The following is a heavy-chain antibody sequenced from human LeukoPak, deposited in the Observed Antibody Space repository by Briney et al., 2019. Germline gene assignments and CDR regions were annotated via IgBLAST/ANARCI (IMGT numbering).Heavy chain of an antibody. J-gene: IGHJ3*02. D-gene: IGHD3-3*01. CDR1: GFTFSRYG. Sequence: GGSLRLSCAASGFTFSRYGIHWVRQAPRQGLEWVAVISYDGSDKYYADSVKGRFTISRDNSKNTLYLQMNSLRAEDSAVYYSAKDLEDFWSGYYGEGDAFDIWGQGTMVTVSS. CDR3: AKDLEDFWSGYYGEGDAFDI. CDR2: ISYDGSDK. V-gene: IGHV3-33*06.